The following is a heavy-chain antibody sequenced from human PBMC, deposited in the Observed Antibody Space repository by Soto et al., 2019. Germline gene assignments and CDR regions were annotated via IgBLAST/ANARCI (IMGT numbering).Heavy chain of an antibody. CDR3: TRGPGCSDSAGSICYYYPMDV. Sequence: SETLSLTCSVSGGSISSYYWSWIRQPPGKGLEWIGYIYYSGSTNYNPSLKSRVTISVDTSKNQFSLKLSSVTAADTAVYYCTRGPGCSDSAGSICYYYPMDVWGQGTTVTVSS. J-gene: IGHJ6*02. CDR1: GGSISSYY. CDR2: IYYSGST. D-gene: IGHD3-10*01. V-gene: IGHV4-59*01.